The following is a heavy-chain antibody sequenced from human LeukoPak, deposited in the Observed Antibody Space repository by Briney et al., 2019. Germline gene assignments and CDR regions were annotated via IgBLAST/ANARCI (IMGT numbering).Heavy chain of an antibody. Sequence: SVEVSCKASGGTFSSYAISWVRQAPGQGLEWVGGIIPIFGTANYAQKFQGRVTITADESTSTAYMELSSLRSEDTAVYYCARSRHYYGSGRESGIYNWFDPWGQGTLVTVSS. CDR1: GGTFSSYA. CDR3: ARSRHYYGSGRESGIYNWFDP. CDR2: IIPIFGTA. D-gene: IGHD3-10*01. V-gene: IGHV1-69*01. J-gene: IGHJ5*02.